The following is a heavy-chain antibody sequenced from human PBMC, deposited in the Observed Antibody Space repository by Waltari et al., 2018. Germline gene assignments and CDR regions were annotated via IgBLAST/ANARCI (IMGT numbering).Heavy chain of an antibody. CDR1: GYTFVHYW. Sequence: EVKLVQSGAEVKAPGESLQISCNGYGYTFVHYWTGWVRQMPGRGLEWMGVIYPGDSDTRYSPSFEGQVTISVDKSISIAYLQLTSLKASDTAIYYCARRPSGGAKAYYFDYWGQGTLVSVSS. J-gene: IGHJ4*02. D-gene: IGHD1-26*01. CDR3: ARRPSGGAKAYYFDY. V-gene: IGHV5-51*01. CDR2: IYPGDSDT.